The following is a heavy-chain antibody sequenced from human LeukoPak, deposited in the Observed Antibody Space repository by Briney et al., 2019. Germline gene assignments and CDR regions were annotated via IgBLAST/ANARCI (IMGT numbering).Heavy chain of an antibody. J-gene: IGHJ4*02. D-gene: IGHD5-18*01. CDR3: AKKRGSTSGDPFDY. V-gene: IGHV3-23*01. CDR2: ISGGGGST. Sequence: PGGSLRLSCAGSGFSFSTYGMSWVRQAPGKGLEWVSAISGGGGSTYHTDSVKGRVTISRDNSKNTLYLQMNSLRDEDTALYYCAKKRGSTSGDPFDYWGQGTLVTVSS. CDR1: GFSFSTYG.